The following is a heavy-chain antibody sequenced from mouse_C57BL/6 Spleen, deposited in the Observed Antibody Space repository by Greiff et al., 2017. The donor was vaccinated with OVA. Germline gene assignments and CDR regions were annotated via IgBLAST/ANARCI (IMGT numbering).Heavy chain of an antibody. Sequence: EVHLVESGGGLVKPGGSLKLSCAASGFTFSSYAMSWVRQTPEKRLEWVATISDGGSYTYYPDNVKGRFTISRDNAKNNLYLQMSHLKSEDTAMYDCARDDGIDYYGSRDWYFGVWGTGTTVTVSS. CDR1: GFTFSSYA. CDR2: ISDGGSYT. J-gene: IGHJ1*03. V-gene: IGHV5-4*01. CDR3: ARDDGIDYYGSRDWYFGV. D-gene: IGHD1-1*01.